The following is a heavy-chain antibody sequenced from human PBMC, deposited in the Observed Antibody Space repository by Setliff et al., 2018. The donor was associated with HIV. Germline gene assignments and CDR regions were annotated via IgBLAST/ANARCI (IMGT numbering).Heavy chain of an antibody. Sequence: SETLSLTCTVSGVSISGYYWSWIRQPPGKGLEWIGYIYTSGTTSYNPSLKSRVTISVDTSRNQFSLKLNSVTAADTAVYYCARAAYSGTYVWEPATDLWGRGTLVTVSS. J-gene: IGHJ2*01. D-gene: IGHD1-26*01. CDR2: IYTSGTT. CDR1: GVSISGYY. V-gene: IGHV4-4*08. CDR3: ARAAYSGTYVWEPATDL.